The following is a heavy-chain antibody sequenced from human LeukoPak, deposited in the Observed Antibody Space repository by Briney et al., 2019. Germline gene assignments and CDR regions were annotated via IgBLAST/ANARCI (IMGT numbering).Heavy chain of an antibody. D-gene: IGHD3-10*01. J-gene: IGHJ2*01. Sequence: SETLSLTCTVSGGSISSYYWSWIRQPPGKGLEWIGYIYYSGSTNYDPSLKSRVTISVDTSKNQFSLKLSSVTAADTAVYYCARLAEIGWFSVYWYFDLWGRGTLVTVSS. CDR3: ARLAEIGWFSVYWYFDL. CDR2: IYYSGST. CDR1: GGSISSYY. V-gene: IGHV4-59*08.